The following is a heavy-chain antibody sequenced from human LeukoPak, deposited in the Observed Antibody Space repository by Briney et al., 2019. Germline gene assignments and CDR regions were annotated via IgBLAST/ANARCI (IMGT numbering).Heavy chain of an antibody. Sequence: SQTLSLTCTVSGGFISSGSYYWSWIRQPAGKGLEWIGRIYTSGSTTYNPSLKSRVTISVDTSKNQFSLKLSSVSAADTAVYYCARDNYYDTSGYFDYWGQGTLVTVSS. CDR2: IYTSGST. D-gene: IGHD3-22*01. V-gene: IGHV4-61*02. CDR1: GGFISSGSYY. J-gene: IGHJ4*02. CDR3: ARDNYYDTSGYFDY.